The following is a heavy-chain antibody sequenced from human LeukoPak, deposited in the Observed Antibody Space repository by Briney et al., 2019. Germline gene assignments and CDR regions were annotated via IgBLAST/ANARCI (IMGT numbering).Heavy chain of an antibody. CDR3: ARRRDLWYYFDC. D-gene: IGHD2-21*01. CDR2: IQYSGST. J-gene: IGHJ4*02. V-gene: IGHV4-59*08. CDR1: GDSISSYY. Sequence: SETLSLTCTVSGDSISSYYWSWIRQPPGKGLEWIGYIQYSGSTNYNPSLTSRVTISVDTSTNQFSLKLGSVTAADTAVYYCARRRDLWYYFDCWGQGTLVTVSS.